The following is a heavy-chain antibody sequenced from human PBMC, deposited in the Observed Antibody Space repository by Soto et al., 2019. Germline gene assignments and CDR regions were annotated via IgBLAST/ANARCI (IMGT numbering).Heavy chain of an antibody. J-gene: IGHJ4*02. V-gene: IGHV3-30*09. D-gene: IGHD2-2*02. CDR3: ARGGIVVVPAAIPPVVFDY. Sequence: GGSLRFSCAASGFTFSSYAMHWVRQAPGKGLEWVAVISYDGSNKYYADSVKGRFAISRDNSKNTLYLQMNSLRAEDTAVYYCARGGIVVVPAAIPPVVFDYWGQGTLVTVSS. CDR2: ISYDGSNK. CDR1: GFTFSSYA.